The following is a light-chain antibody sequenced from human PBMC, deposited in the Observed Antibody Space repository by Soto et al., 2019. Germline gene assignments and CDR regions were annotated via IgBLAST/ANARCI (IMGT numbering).Light chain of an antibody. CDR1: TSNIEHNA. V-gene: IGLV1-36*01. CDR2: HDD. CDR3: AAWDDTLNGVI. Sequence: QAVLTQPPSVSEAPRQRVTISCSGSTSNIEHNAVNWYQQLPGEAPKLLIYHDDLLPSGVSDRFSASKSGASASLAISGLQSEDEADYYCAAWDDTLNGVIFGGGTKLTVL. J-gene: IGLJ2*01.